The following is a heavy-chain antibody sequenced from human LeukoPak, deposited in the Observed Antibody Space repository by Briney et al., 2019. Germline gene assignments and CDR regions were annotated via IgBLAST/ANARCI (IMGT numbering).Heavy chain of an antibody. J-gene: IGHJ3*02. D-gene: IGHD2-2*01. V-gene: IGHV3-23*01. Sequence: QPGGSLRLSCAASGFTFSSYAMSWVRQAPGKGLEWVSAISGSGGSTYYADSVKGRFTISRDNSKNTLYLQMNSLRAEDTAVYYCAREYCTSTNCYAAFDIWGQGTMVTVSS. CDR2: ISGSGGST. CDR1: GFTFSSYA. CDR3: AREYCTSTNCYAAFDI.